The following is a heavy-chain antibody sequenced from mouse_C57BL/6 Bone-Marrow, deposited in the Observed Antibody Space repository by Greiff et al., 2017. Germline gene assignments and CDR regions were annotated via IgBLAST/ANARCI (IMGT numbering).Heavy chain of an antibody. V-gene: IGHV5-4*01. Sequence: EVHLVESGGGLVKPGGSLKLSCAASGFTFSSYAMSWVRQTPEQRLEWVATISDGGSYTYYPDNVKGRFTISRDNAKYNLFLQMSHLKSEDTAMYSCARPNYSFYAMDYWGQGTSVTVSS. CDR1: GFTFSSYA. D-gene: IGHD2-12*01. CDR3: ARPNYSFYAMDY. CDR2: ISDGGSYT. J-gene: IGHJ4*01.